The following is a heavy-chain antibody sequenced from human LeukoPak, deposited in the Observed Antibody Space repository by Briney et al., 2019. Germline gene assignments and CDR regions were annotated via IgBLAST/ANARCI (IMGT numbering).Heavy chain of an antibody. Sequence: PGGSLRLSCAASGFTFDDYGMSWVRQAPGKGLEWVSGINWNGGSTGYADSVKGRFTISRDNAKNSLYLQMNSLRAEDTALYYCARRRRDGYHDAFDIWGQGTMVTVSS. CDR2: INWNGGST. CDR1: GFTFDDYG. D-gene: IGHD5-24*01. J-gene: IGHJ3*02. V-gene: IGHV3-20*04. CDR3: ARRRRDGYHDAFDI.